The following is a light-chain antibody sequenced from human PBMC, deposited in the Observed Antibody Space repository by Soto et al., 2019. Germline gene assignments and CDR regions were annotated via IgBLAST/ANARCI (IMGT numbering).Light chain of an antibody. J-gene: IGLJ3*02. CDR3: SSYKSTNSWV. Sequence: QSALTQSASVSGSPGQSITISCTGTSSDVGGYNYVSWYQQHPGKAPKLIIYDVSNRPSGVSTRFSGSKSGNTASLTISGLQAEDEADYSCSSYKSTNSWVFGGGTKLTVL. V-gene: IGLV2-14*01. CDR2: DVS. CDR1: SSDVGGYNY.